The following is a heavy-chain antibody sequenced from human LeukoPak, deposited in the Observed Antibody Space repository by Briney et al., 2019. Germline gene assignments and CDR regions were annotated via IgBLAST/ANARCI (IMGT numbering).Heavy chain of an antibody. V-gene: IGHV3-48*03. D-gene: IGHD2-21*01. Sequence: PGGSLRLSCSASGFTLSDYEVNWVRQAPGKGLEWISYISSSGTSIYYADSVKGRFTVSRDNAKNSVDLQMNTLRAEDTALYYCAREAAPCGGDCLDHWGQGTLVTVSS. CDR1: GFTLSDYE. CDR2: ISSSGTSI. J-gene: IGHJ5*02. CDR3: AREAAPCGGDCLDH.